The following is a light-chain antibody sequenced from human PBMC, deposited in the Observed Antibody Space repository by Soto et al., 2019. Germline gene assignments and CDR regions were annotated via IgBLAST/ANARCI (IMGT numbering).Light chain of an antibody. Sequence: IVLTQSPGTLSLSPGERATLSCRSSQSVSISYLAWYQQKPGHAPRLXIYDASNRATGIPARFSGSRSGTDFTLTISSLEPEDFAVYYCQQRSIWPLTFGGGTKVDIK. CDR2: DAS. V-gene: IGKV3-11*01. CDR3: QQRSIWPLT. J-gene: IGKJ4*01. CDR1: QSVSISY.